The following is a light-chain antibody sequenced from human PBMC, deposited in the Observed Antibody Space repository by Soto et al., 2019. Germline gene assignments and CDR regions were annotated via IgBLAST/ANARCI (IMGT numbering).Light chain of an antibody. CDR2: DAS. CDR1: QSVRSGH. V-gene: IGKV3-20*01. J-gene: IGKJ3*01. Sequence: ESVLTQSPGTLSLSPGDRATLSCRASQSVRSGHLAWYQQKPGQAPRLVIYDASTTATGIPDRFSGGGSGTDLTLSISRVEPEDFAVYYCEQYGRSPSSITFGPGTKVDIK. CDR3: EQYGRSPSSIT.